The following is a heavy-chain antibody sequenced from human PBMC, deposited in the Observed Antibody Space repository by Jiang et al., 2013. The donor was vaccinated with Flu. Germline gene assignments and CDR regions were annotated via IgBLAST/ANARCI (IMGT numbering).Heavy chain of an antibody. V-gene: IGHV4-34*01. CDR1: GGSFSGYY. J-gene: IGHJ4*02. CDR2: INHSGST. Sequence: LLKPSETLSLTCAVYGGSFSGYYWSWIRQPPGKGLEWIGEINHSGSTNYNPSLKSRVTISVDTSKNQFSLKLSSVTAADTAVYYCARGRVRSYYIDYWGQGTLVTVSS. D-gene: IGHD1-26*01. CDR3: ARGRVRSYYIDY.